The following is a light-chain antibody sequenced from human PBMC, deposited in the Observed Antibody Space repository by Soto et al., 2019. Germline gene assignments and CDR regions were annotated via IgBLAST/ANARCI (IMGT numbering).Light chain of an antibody. CDR3: QQFGGSPPVT. V-gene: IGKV3-20*01. Sequence: EIVLTQSPGTLSLSPGDGATLSCRASRSVSSTYLAWYQQRPGQAPGLLIYGASTRASGIPDRFSGGGSGTDFSLTISRLEPEDFAVYFCQQFGGSPPVTFGQGTRLEIK. J-gene: IGKJ5*01. CDR2: GAS. CDR1: RSVSSTY.